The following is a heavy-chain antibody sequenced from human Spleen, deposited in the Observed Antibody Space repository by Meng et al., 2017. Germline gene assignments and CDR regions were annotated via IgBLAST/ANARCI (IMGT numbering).Heavy chain of an antibody. CDR3: ARDLAAAASFDY. J-gene: IGHJ4*02. CDR2: ISAYNGNT. V-gene: IGHV1-18*01. D-gene: IGHD6-13*01. Sequence: ASVKVSCKASGYTFTSYGISWVRQAPGQGLEWMGWISAYNGNTNYAQKLQGRVTITRHTSISTAYMELSSLRAEDTAIYYCARDLAAAASFDYWGQGTLVTVSS. CDR1: GYTFTSYG.